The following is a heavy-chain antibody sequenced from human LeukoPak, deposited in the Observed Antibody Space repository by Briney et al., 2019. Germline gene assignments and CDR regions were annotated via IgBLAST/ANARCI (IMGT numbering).Heavy chain of an antibody. CDR3: AKGLRTGVGPYRGYHYYMDV. J-gene: IGHJ6*03. V-gene: IGHV3-30*18. Sequence: GGSLRLSCAASGFTISSYGMHWVRQAPGKGLAWVAVISYDGSNKYYADSVKGRFTISRDNSYNTVSLQMNSLRDEDTGVYYCAKGLRTGVGPYRGYHYYMDVWGRGATVTVSS. CDR2: ISYDGSNK. CDR1: GFTISSYG. D-gene: IGHD3-16*01.